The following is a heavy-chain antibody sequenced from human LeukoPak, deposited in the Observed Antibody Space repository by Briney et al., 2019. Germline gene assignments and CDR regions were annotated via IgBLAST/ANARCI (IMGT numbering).Heavy chain of an antibody. Sequence: GGSLRLSCAASGFTFSSYSMNWVRQAPGKGLEWVSPISSSSSYIYYADSVKGRFTISRDNAKNSLYLQMNSLRAEDTAAYYCARDGDAMVRGAIDYWGQGTLVTVSS. CDR2: ISSSSSYI. V-gene: IGHV3-21*01. CDR1: GFTFSSYS. D-gene: IGHD3-10*01. J-gene: IGHJ4*02. CDR3: ARDGDAMVRGAIDY.